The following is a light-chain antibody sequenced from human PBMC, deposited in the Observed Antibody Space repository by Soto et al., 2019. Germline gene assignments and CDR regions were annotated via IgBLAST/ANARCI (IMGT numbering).Light chain of an antibody. V-gene: IGLV2-23*02. Sequence: QSVLTQPASVSESPGQSITISCTGTSSDIGSYKFVSWYQHHPGKAPKLIIYDVRKRPSGVPDRFSGSKSGNAVSLTISGLQAEDEADYYCCAYGDSYRFVFGPGTKVTVL. J-gene: IGLJ1*01. CDR2: DVR. CDR1: SSDIGSYKF. CDR3: CAYGDSYRFV.